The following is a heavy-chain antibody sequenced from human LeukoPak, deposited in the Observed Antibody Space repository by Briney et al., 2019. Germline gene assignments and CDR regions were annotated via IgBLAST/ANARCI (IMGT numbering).Heavy chain of an antibody. D-gene: IGHD6-19*01. CDR2: INPNSGGT. Sequence: ASGKVSCKASGYTFTGYYMHWVRQAPGQGLEWMGWINPNSGGTNYAHKVQGRVTMTRDTSISTAYTELSRLRSDDTAVYYCARTAPSGYSSGWFTSYYYYGMDVRGQGTTVTVSS. J-gene: IGHJ6*02. V-gene: IGHV1-2*07. CDR3: ARTAPSGYSSGWFTSYYYYGMDV. CDR1: GYTFTGYY.